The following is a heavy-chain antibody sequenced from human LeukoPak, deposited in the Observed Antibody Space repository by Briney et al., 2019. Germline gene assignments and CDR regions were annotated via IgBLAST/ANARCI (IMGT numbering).Heavy chain of an antibody. J-gene: IGHJ4*02. V-gene: IGHV3-7*01. Sequence: GGSLRLSCAASGFTFNTYWMSWVRQAPGKGLEWVASINEDGGDKYYVDSLKGRFTISRDNVKNSLYLQMSSLRAEDTALYYCARDTYRFNDFWGQGTLVTVSS. CDR2: INEDGGDK. CDR3: ARDTYRFNDF. CDR1: GFTFNTYW.